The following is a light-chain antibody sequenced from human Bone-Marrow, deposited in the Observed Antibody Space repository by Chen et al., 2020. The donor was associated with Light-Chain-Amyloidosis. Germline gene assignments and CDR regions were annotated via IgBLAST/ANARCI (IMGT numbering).Light chain of an antibody. CDR3: SSYTITNTLV. V-gene: IGLV2-14*01. CDR1: SSDVGGDNH. CDR2: EVT. Sequence: QSALTQPASVSGSPGQSITISCTGTSSDVGGDNHVSWYQQHPDKAPKLMIYEVTNRPPWVPDRFSGSKSDNTASLTISGLQTEDEADDFCSSYTITNTLVFGSGTRVTVL. J-gene: IGLJ1*01.